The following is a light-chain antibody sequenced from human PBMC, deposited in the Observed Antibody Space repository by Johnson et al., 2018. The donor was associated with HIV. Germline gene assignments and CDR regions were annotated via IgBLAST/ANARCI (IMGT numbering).Light chain of an antibody. Sequence: QAVLTQPPSASGPPVQRVTISCSGSSSNIGSNTVNWYQQLPGTAPKLLIYSNNQRPSGVPDRFSGSKSGTSASLAISGLQSEAEADYYCAAWDDSLNGPYVFGTGTKVTVL. J-gene: IGLJ1*01. V-gene: IGLV1-44*01. CDR2: SNN. CDR1: SSNIGSNT. CDR3: AAWDDSLNGPYV.